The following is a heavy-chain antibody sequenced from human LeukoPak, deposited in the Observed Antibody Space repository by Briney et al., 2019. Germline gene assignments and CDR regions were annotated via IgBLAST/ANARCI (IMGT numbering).Heavy chain of an antibody. CDR1: GGSISSDSYY. CDR3: ARGPLYSSSWYVGPDKVFDY. CDR2: LYYRGSA. J-gene: IGHJ4*02. Sequence: PSETLSLTCIVSGGSISSDSYYWAWIRQPPGKGLQWIGSLYYRGSAYYGPSLKSRVTISVDTSKNQFSLKLSSVTAADTAVYYCARGPLYSSSWYVGPDKVFDYWGQGTLVTVSS. V-gene: IGHV4-39*07. D-gene: IGHD6-13*01.